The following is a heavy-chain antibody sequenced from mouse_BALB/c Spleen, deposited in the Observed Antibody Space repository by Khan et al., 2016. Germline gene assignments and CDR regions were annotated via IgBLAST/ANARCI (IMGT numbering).Heavy chain of an antibody. D-gene: IGHD1-1*01. Sequence: EVELVESGGGLVKPGGSLKLSCAASGFTFSTYAMSWVRQTPEKRLEWVASISSGGTTYYPDSLTGRFTISRDNARNILYVQMSSLRSGDMAMYYCARGVTTLVDYFDYWGQGTTLTDSS. CDR2: ISSGGTT. V-gene: IGHV5-6-5*01. J-gene: IGHJ2*01. CDR1: GFTFSTYA. CDR3: ARGVTTLVDYFDY.